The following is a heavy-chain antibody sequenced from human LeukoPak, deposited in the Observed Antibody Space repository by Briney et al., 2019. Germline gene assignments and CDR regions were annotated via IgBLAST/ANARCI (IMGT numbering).Heavy chain of an antibody. CDR3: AGSYYDFWSGYSFIFDY. D-gene: IGHD3-3*01. CDR1: GYTFTSYD. J-gene: IGHJ4*02. Sequence: ASVKVSCKASGYTFTSYDINWVRQATGQGLEWMGWMNPNSGNTGYAQKLQGRVTMTTDTSTSTAYMELRSLRSDDTAVYYCAGSYYDFWSGYSFIFDYWGQGTLVTVSS. CDR2: MNPNSGNT. V-gene: IGHV1-8*01.